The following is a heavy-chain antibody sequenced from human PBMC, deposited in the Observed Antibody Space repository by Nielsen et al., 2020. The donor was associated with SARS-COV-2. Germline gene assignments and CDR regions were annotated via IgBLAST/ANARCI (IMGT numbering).Heavy chain of an antibody. Sequence: GESLKISCAASGFTFSSYGMHWVRQAPGKGLEWVAVIWYDGSNKYYADSVKGRFTISRDNSKNTLYLQMNSLRAEDTAVYYCARESRFGELLAAFDIWGQGTMVTVSS. J-gene: IGHJ3*02. CDR3: ARESRFGELLAAFDI. CDR2: IWYDGSNK. CDR1: GFTFSSYG. V-gene: IGHV3-33*01. D-gene: IGHD3-10*01.